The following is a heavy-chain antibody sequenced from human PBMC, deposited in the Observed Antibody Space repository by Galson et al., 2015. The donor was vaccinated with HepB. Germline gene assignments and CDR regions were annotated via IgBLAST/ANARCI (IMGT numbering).Heavy chain of an antibody. CDR1: GGSIRSYY. J-gene: IGHJ5*02. V-gene: IGHV4-4*07. CDR2: IYTTGTT. Sequence: TLSLTCNVSGGSIRSYYWSWIRQPAGKGLEWIGRIYTTGTTNYNPSLESRVSISVHTSKNQVSLKLSSVTAADTAVYYCAREGYCSGTSCYVRDWFDPWGQGILVTVSS. CDR3: AREGYCSGTSCYVRDWFDP. D-gene: IGHD2-2*01.